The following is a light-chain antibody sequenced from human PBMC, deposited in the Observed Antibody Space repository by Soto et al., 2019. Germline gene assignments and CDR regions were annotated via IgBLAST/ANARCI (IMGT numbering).Light chain of an antibody. V-gene: IGKV3-11*01. CDR2: DAS. CDR3: QQRVTWPPLT. Sequence: EVVLTQSPATLSLSPGERATLSCRASQSISIYLAWYQQKPGQAPRLLIYDASNRATGIPARFSGSGSGTDFTLTISSLDPEDFAVYYCQQRVTWPPLTFGGGTKVEIK. CDR1: QSISIY. J-gene: IGKJ4*01.